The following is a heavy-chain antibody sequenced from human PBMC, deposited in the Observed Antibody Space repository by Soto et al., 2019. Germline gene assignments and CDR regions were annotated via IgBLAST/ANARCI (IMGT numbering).Heavy chain of an antibody. D-gene: IGHD3-10*01. V-gene: IGHV3-43D*04. CDR3: AKDYYGSGSYRNYYGMDV. CDR1: GFTLDDYA. Sequence: LRLSCAASGFTLDDYAMHWVRQAPGKGLEWVSLISWDGGSTYYADSVKGRFTISRDNSKNSLYLQMNSLRAEDTALYYCAKDYYGSGSYRNYYGMDVWGQGTTVTVYS. CDR2: ISWDGGST. J-gene: IGHJ6*02.